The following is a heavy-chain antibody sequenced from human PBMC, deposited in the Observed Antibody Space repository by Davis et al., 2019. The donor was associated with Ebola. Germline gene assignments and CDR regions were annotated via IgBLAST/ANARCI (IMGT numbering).Heavy chain of an antibody. V-gene: IGHV3-23*01. CDR2: ISGSGYT. CDR1: GFTFSSYA. CDR3: ARGHATSLYGMDV. J-gene: IGHJ6*02. Sequence: GESLKISCAASGFTFSSYAMSWVRQAPGKGLECVSVISGSGYTYYAGSVKGRFTISRDNSKNTLFLQMNSLRAEDTAVYYCARGHATSLYGMDVWGQGTTVTVSS.